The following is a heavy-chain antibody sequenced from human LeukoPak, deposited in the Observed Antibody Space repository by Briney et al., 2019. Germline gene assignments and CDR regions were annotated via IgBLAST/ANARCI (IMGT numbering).Heavy chain of an antibody. Sequence: SGGSLRLSCTASGFTFGDYAMTWVRQAPGKGLEWVGFIRSKVYGGTPEYAASVKGRFTISGDDSKGIAYLQMNSLKTEDTAVYYCTRDQTPYYWGQGTLVTVSS. CDR3: TRDQTPYY. V-gene: IGHV3-49*04. CDR2: IRSKVYGGTP. J-gene: IGHJ4*02. CDR1: GFTFGDYA.